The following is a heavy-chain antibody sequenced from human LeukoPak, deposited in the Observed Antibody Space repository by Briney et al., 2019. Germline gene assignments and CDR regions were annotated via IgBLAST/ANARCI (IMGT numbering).Heavy chain of an antibody. D-gene: IGHD5-24*01. CDR1: GYXFTGYY. CDR2: INPNSGGT. V-gene: IGHV1-2*02. Sequence: ASVKVSCKASGYXFTGYYIHWVRQAPGQGLEWMGWINPNSGGTNYAQKFQGRVTMTRDTSISTAYMELSRLRSDDTAVYYCARDPTRDGYKYYFDYWGQGTLVTVSS. J-gene: IGHJ4*02. CDR3: ARDPTRDGYKYYFDY.